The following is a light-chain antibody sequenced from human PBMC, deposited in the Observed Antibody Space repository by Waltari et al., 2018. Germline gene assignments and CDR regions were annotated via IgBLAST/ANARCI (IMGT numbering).Light chain of an antibody. CDR3: QQYQTDPWT. J-gene: IGKJ1*01. Sequence: DIQMTQSPSTLSASVGDRVPITSRASQSIGYWLAWYQQKPGKVPKLIIYKASNLESGVPSRFSVSGSGTDFSLTINGLLPDDFATYYCQQYQTDPWTFGQGTKVEVK. CDR2: KAS. V-gene: IGKV1-5*03. CDR1: QSIGYW.